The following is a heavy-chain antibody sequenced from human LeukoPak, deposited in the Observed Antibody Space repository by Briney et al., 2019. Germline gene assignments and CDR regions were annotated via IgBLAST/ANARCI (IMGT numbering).Heavy chain of an antibody. CDR2: ISAYNGNT. D-gene: IGHD6-6*01. CDR1: GYTFTGYY. J-gene: IGHJ4*02. V-gene: IGHV1-18*04. Sequence: ASVKVSCKASGYTFTGYYMHWVRQAPGQGLEWMGWISAYNGNTNYAQKLQGRVTMTTDTSTSTAYMELRSLRSDDTAVYYCAKDARFGMYSSSSWYFDYWGQGTLVTVSS. CDR3: AKDARFGMYSSSSWYFDY.